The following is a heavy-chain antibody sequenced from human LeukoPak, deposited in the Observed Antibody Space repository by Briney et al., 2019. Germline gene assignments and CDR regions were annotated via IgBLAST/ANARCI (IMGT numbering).Heavy chain of an antibody. CDR2: INPNSGGT. V-gene: IGHV1-2*02. J-gene: IGHJ4*02. CDR1: GYTFTGYY. Sequence: GASVKVSCKASGYTFTGYYMHWVRQAPGQGLEWMGWINPNSGGTNYAQKFQGRVTMTRDTSISTAYMELSRLRSDDTAVYYCAGTRPAGYYYDSSGYYLFDYWGQGTLVTVSS. D-gene: IGHD3-22*01. CDR3: AGTRPAGYYYDSSGYYLFDY.